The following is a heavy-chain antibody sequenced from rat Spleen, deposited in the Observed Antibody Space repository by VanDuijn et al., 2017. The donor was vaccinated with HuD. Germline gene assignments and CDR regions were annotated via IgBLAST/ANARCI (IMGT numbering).Heavy chain of an antibody. CDR1: GFTFSNYD. V-gene: IGHV5-20*01. Sequence: EVQVVESGGGIVQPGRSMKLSCAASGFTFSNYDMVWVRQAPTKGLKWVASISYDGSTPYYRDSVKGRFTISRDNAKSILYLQMNSLRSEDTATYYCCGPFDYWGQGVMVTVSS. J-gene: IGHJ2*01. CDR2: ISYDGSTP. CDR3: CGPFDY.